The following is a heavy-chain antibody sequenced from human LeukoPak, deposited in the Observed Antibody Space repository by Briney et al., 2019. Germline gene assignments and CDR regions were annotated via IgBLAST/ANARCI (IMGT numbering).Heavy chain of an antibody. Sequence: ASVKVSCKASGYTFTSYGISWVRQAPGQGLEWMGWISAYNGNTNYAQKLQGRVTMTTDTSTSTAYMELRSLRSDDTAVYYCARDPKKRITMVRGVIRDYYGMDVWGQGTTVTVSS. CDR3: ARDPKKRITMVRGVIRDYYGMDV. D-gene: IGHD3-10*01. V-gene: IGHV1-18*01. CDR2: ISAYNGNT. J-gene: IGHJ6*02. CDR1: GYTFTSYG.